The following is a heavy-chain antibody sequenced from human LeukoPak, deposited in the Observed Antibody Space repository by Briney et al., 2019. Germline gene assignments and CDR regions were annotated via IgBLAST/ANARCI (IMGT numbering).Heavy chain of an antibody. V-gene: IGHV1-69*13. CDR1: GGTFSSYA. J-gene: IGHJ4*02. CDR3: ARVPSPVAGFDY. D-gene: IGHD6-19*01. Sequence: SVKVSCKASGGTFSSYAISWVRQAPGQGLEWMGGIIPIFGTANYAQKFQGRVTITADESTSTAHMELSSLRSEDTAVYYCARVPSPVAGFDYWGQGTLVTVSS. CDR2: IIPIFGTA.